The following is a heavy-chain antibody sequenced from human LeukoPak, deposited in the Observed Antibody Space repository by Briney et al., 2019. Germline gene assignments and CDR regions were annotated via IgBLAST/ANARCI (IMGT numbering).Heavy chain of an antibody. Sequence: SQTLSLTCALSGGSISSGGYSWGWLRQPPGRGLECIVYIYHSGSTYYNPSLKSRDTISVDRSKNQFSLNLSSVTAADTAVYSCARETVPGAYGYWGQGTLVPVSS. D-gene: IGHD2-2*01. V-gene: IGHV4-30-2*01. CDR2: IYHSGST. CDR1: GGSISSGGYS. CDR3: ARETVPGAYGY. J-gene: IGHJ4*02.